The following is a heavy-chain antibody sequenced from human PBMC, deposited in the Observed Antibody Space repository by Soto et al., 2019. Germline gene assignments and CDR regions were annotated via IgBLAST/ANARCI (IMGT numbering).Heavy chain of an antibody. CDR3: VRDGTKTLRDWFDP. V-gene: IGHV4-4*07. D-gene: IGHD1-1*01. Sequence: SETLSLTCTVSGASISGFYWSWIRKSAGKGLEWIGRIYATGTTDYNPSLKSRVMMSVDTSKKQFSLKLRSVTAADTAVYYCVRDGTKTLRDWFDPWGLGISVTVSS. CDR2: IYATGTT. J-gene: IGHJ5*02. CDR1: GASISGFY.